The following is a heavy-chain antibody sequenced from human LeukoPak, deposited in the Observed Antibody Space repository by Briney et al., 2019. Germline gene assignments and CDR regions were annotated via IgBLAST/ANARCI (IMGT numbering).Heavy chain of an antibody. CDR3: AKGPYGPWAFDI. CDR2: IGGSRGTT. CDR1: GFTFSSSV. V-gene: IGHV3-23*01. J-gene: IGHJ3*02. D-gene: IGHD3-10*01. Sequence: GGSLRLSCAASGFTFSSSVMSWVRQAPGKGLEWVSDIGGSRGTTNYADSVKGRFTISRDNSQNTLYLQMNSLRAEDTAVYYCAKGPYGPWAFDIWGQGTMVTVSS.